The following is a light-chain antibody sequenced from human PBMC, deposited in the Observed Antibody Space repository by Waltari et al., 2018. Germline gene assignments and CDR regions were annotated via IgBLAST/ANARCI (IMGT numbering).Light chain of an antibody. CDR2: DAS. CDR3: QQRSNWPPVVT. J-gene: IGKJ5*01. Sequence: EIVLTQSPATLSLSPGERATLSCRASQSVSSSLAWNQHKPGQSPRLLIYDASNRATGIPARFSGSGSGTDFTLTISSLEPEDFAVYYCQQRSNWPPVVTFGQGTRLEIK. CDR1: QSVSSS. V-gene: IGKV3-11*01.